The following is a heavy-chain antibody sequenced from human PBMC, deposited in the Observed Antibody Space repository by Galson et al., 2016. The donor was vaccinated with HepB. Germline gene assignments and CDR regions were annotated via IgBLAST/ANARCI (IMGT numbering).Heavy chain of an antibody. CDR2: IRNKANNYAT. D-gene: IGHD3-10*01. CDR3: KGYYGSGSQY. CDR1: GFTFSESA. J-gene: IGHJ4*02. Sequence: SLRLSCAASGFTFSESAIHWVRQSSGKGLEWVGRIRNKANNYATAYAAAVKGRFTISRDDSKNTAYLQMDSLKTEDTAVYFCKGYYGSGSQYWGQGTLVTVSS. V-gene: IGHV3-73*01.